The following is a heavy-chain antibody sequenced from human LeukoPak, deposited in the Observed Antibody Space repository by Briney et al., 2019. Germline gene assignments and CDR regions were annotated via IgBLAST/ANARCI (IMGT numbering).Heavy chain of an antibody. CDR1: GFTFSGHW. J-gene: IGHJ4*02. Sequence: GGSLRLSCAASGFTFSGHWMSWVRQAPGKGLEWVANINQGGSDKYYVDSVKGRFTISRDNANNLLYLQMNSLRGEDTAVYFCTRDRSRAEDDWGQGTLVTVSS. V-gene: IGHV3-7*01. CDR2: INQGGSDK. CDR3: TRDRSRAEDD. D-gene: IGHD1-14*01.